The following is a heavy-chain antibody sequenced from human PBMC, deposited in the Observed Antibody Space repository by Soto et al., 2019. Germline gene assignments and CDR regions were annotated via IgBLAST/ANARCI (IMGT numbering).Heavy chain of an antibody. CDR1: GFTFSSYA. D-gene: IGHD6-13*01. Sequence: GGSLRLSCAASGFTFSSYAMSWVRQAPGKGLEWVSAISGSGGSTYYADPVKGRFTISRDNSKNTLYLQMNSLRAEDTAVYYCAKDPPGYSSSSVYYYYYYGMDVWGQGTTVTVSS. CDR2: ISGSGGST. V-gene: IGHV3-23*01. CDR3: AKDPPGYSSSSVYYYYYYGMDV. J-gene: IGHJ6*02.